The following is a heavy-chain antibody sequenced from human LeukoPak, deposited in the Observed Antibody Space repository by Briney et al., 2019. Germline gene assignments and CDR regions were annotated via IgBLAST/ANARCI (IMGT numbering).Heavy chain of an antibody. Sequence: GRSLRLSCAASGFTFSSYAMHWVRQAPGKGLEWVADIKQDGSGKFYVDSVKGRFTISRDNTKTSLYLQMSSLRAEDTAVYFCARARIYYDISTGYVPLDYWGLGTLVTVSS. D-gene: IGHD3-9*01. V-gene: IGHV3-7*01. J-gene: IGHJ4*02. CDR2: IKQDGSGK. CDR1: GFTFSSYA. CDR3: ARARIYYDISTGYVPLDY.